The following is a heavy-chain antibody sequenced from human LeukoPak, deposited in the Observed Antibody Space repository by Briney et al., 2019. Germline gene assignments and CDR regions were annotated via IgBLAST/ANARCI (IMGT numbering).Heavy chain of an antibody. Sequence: EGSLRLYCVGSGFSFSSSWMSWLREAPGKGLEGLTNMKEGGSEEHYLDSVKGRFTISRYNAQNSLYLQMNSLRDDDTAIYYCARDRYFPYWGQGTLVIVSS. J-gene: IGHJ1*01. V-gene: IGHV3-7*01. CDR3: ARDRYFPY. CDR1: GFSFSSSW. D-gene: IGHD1-14*01. CDR2: MKEGGSEE.